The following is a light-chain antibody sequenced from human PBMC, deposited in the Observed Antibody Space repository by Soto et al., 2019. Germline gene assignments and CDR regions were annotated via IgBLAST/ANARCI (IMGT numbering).Light chain of an antibody. CDR2: DVS. CDR1: QGVGRNY. CDR3: QQYGTSFP. Sequence: EIVLTQSPATLSLSPGERATLSCGASQGVGRNYLAWYQQIRGLAPRLLIYDVSNRATGIPDRFSGSGSGTNFTLTIRRLEPEDFEVYYFQQYGTSFPFGGGTRWRSN. J-gene: IGKJ4*01. V-gene: IGKV3D-20*01.